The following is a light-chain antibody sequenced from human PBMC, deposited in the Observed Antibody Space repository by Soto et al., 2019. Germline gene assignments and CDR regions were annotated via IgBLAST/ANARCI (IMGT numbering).Light chain of an antibody. V-gene: IGLV1-40*01. J-gene: IGLJ1*01. CDR1: NSNIGANYD. Sequence: QSVLTQPPSVSGAPGQRVTISCTGCNSNIGANYDVHWCQHHRPSGAPDRFSASQSGTSASLAITGLQAEDEADYFCQSYDSSLCRVFGTGTKLTVL. CDR3: QSYDSSLCRV.